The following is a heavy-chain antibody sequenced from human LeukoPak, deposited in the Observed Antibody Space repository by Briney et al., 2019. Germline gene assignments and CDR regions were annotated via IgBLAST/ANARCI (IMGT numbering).Heavy chain of an antibody. D-gene: IGHD6-19*01. V-gene: IGHV3-43*02. Sequence: GGSLRLSCAASGFTFDDYAMHWVRQAPGKGLEWVSLISGDGGSTYYADSVKGRFTISRDNSKNSLYLQMNSLRTETPALYTCAKDIGMGSGWYFDYWGQGTLVTVSS. CDR2: ISGDGGST. CDR3: AKDIGMGSGWYFDY. CDR1: GFTFDDYA. J-gene: IGHJ4*02.